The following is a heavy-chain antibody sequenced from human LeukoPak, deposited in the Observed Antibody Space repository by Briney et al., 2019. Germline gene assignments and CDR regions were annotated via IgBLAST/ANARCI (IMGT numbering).Heavy chain of an antibody. CDR1: GYSFTSYW. CDR3: ARPKTGDSPGFDY. Sequence: GESLKISCKGSGYSFTSYWIGWVRQIRGKGREWMGIIYPVDSDTRYSPSFHGQVTISADKSISTAYLQWSSLKASDTAMYDCARPKTGDSPGFDYWGQGTLVTVSS. J-gene: IGHJ4*02. CDR2: IYPVDSDT. D-gene: IGHD7-27*01. V-gene: IGHV5-51*01.